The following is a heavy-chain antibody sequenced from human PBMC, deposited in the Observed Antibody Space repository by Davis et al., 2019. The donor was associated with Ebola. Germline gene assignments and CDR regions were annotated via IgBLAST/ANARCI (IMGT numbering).Heavy chain of an antibody. Sequence: PGGSLRLSCAASGFTFSSYAIHWVRQAPGKGLEWVAVISYDGIYKYYADSVRGRFTISRDNTWNTLYLQVNRLRAEDTAVYYCVRGPDPTSDNALDFWGQGTMVTVSS. J-gene: IGHJ3*01. CDR1: GFTFSSYA. CDR3: VRGPDPTSDNALDF. D-gene: IGHD3-9*01. CDR2: ISYDGIYK. V-gene: IGHV3-30-3*01.